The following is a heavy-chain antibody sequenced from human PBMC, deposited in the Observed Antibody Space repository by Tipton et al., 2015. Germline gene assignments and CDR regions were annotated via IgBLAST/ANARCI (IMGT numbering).Heavy chain of an antibody. CDR2: ISYSGST. J-gene: IGHJ4*02. V-gene: IGHV4-39*01. Sequence: TLSLTCTVSGGSISSSSHYWGWIRQPPGKGLEWIGSISYSGSTYYNPSLKSRVTISVDTSKNQFSLKLSSVTAADTAVYYCARGNFDYGDYFVDHWGQGTLVTVSS. CDR1: GGSISSSSHY. CDR3: ARGNFDYGDYFVDH. D-gene: IGHD4-17*01.